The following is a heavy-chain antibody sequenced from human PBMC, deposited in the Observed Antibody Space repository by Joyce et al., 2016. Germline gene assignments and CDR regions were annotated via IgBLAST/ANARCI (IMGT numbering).Heavy chain of an antibody. CDR2: LSSSSSYI. D-gene: IGHD2-8*01. CDR3: ARSSYTNGIFDY. V-gene: IGHV3-21*01. J-gene: IGHJ4*02. CDR1: GFTFSGYS. Sequence: EVQLVESGGGLVKPGGSLRLSCAASGFTFSGYSMSWVRQAPGKVREWVSSLSSSSSYIKYTDSVKGRFTISRDNAKNSLYLQMNSLRVEDTAVYYCARSSYTNGIFDYWGQGTLVTVSS.